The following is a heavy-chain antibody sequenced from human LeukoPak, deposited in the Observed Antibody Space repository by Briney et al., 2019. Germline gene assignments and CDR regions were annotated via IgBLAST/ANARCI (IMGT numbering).Heavy chain of an antibody. CDR3: ARGTTYYHDSSGYYGY. CDR2: IIPIFGTA. V-gene: IGHV1-69*05. CDR1: GGTFSSYA. J-gene: IGHJ4*02. Sequence: SVKVSCKASGGTFSSYAISWVRQALGQGLEWMGRIIPIFGTANYAQKFQGRVTITTDESTSTAYMELSSLRSEDTAVYYCARGTTYYHDSSGYYGYWGQGTLVTVSS. D-gene: IGHD3-22*01.